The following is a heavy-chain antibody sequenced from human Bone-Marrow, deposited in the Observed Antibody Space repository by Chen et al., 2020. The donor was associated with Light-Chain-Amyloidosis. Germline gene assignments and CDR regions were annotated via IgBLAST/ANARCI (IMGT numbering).Heavy chain of an antibody. CDR3: AWAAYEIWGPADS. V-gene: IGHV1-8*01. Sequence: QVQLVQSGAEVKKPGASVKVSCKASGYTFTSYDRNWVRQATGQGLEWMGWMNPNSGNTGYAQKLQGRVTMTRNTSISTAYMELSSLRSEHTAVYYCAWAAYEIWGPADSWGQGTLVTVSS. D-gene: IGHD7-27*01. CDR2: MNPNSGNT. J-gene: IGHJ4*02. CDR1: GYTFTSYD.